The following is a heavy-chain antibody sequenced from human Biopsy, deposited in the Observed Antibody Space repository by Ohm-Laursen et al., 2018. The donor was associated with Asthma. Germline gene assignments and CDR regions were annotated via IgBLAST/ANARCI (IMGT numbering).Heavy chain of an antibody. CDR1: GFVFSQCG. D-gene: IGHD4-23*01. CDR3: AKDVFPGWELRRGPDY. CDR2: VSSDGHNK. V-gene: IGHV3-30*18. Sequence: SLRLSCTASGFVFSQCGMHWVRQGPGKGLEWVALVSSDGHNKYYEDSVKGRFTISRDNSRKRLYLQMNSLRAEDTAVYYCAKDVFPGWELRRGPDYWGQGTLVTVSS. J-gene: IGHJ4*02.